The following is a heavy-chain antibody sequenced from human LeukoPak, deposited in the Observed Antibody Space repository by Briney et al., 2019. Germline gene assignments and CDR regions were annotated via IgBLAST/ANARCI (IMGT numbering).Heavy chain of an antibody. V-gene: IGHV4-39*07. CDR1: GGSISSTNYY. J-gene: IGHJ6*03. D-gene: IGHD2-2*01. Sequence: SETLSLTCTVSGGSISSTNYYWGWIRQPPGKGLEWIGSIYYSGSTYYNPSLKSRVTISVDTSKKQFSLKLSSVTAADTAVYYCARGGFVVVPAYDYMDVWGKGPTVTISS. CDR2: IYYSGST. CDR3: ARGGFVVVPAYDYMDV.